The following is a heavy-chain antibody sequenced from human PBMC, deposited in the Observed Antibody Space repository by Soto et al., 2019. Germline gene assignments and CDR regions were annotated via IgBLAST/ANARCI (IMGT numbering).Heavy chain of an antibody. CDR1: GGSISSGDYH. CDR2: VSYSGNT. CDR3: ARDPAP. J-gene: IGHJ5*02. V-gene: IGHV4-31*03. Sequence: SETLSLTCTVSGGSISSGDYHWSWIRQPPGKGLEWIGLVSYSGNTHYSASLRSRVTISVDTSKNQFSLKLTSVTAADTAVYYCARDPAPWGQGTLVTVSS.